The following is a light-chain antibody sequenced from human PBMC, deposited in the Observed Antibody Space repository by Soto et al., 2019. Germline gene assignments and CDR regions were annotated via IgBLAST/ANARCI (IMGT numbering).Light chain of an antibody. CDR3: QQYDNLLIS. CDR2: DAS. CDR1: QDITNY. V-gene: IGKV1-33*01. J-gene: IGKJ5*01. Sequence: DIQVTQSPSSLSASVGDRVTITCQASQDITNYLNWYQQKPGKAPKLLIYDASNLETGVPSRFRGSGSGTEFTFTISDLQPEDVATYYCQQYDNLLISFGQGTRLDIK.